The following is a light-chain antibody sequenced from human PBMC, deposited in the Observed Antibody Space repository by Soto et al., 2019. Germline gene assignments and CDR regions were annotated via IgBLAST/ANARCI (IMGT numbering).Light chain of an antibody. V-gene: IGLV6-57*01. CDR2: EDN. CDR3: QSYDATNQV. CDR1: SGSIASNY. Sequence: NFMLTQPHSVSESPGKTVIISCTRSSGSIASNYVQWYQQRPGSSPTTVIYEDNQRHSGVPDRFSGSIDSSSNSASLTISGLETVDEADYFCQSYDATNQVFGGGTKLTVL. J-gene: IGLJ3*02.